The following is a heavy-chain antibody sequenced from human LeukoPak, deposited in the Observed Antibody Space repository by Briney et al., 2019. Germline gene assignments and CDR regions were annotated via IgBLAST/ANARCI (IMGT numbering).Heavy chain of an antibody. CDR1: GFTFSSYG. D-gene: IGHD3-22*01. J-gene: IGHJ4*02. Sequence: GGSLRLSCAASGFTFSSYGMNWVRQAPGKGLEWVSYISSSGSTIYYADSVKGRFTISRDNAKNSLYLQMNSLRAEDTAVYYCARYYYDSSGYYPHFDYWGQGTLVTVSS. V-gene: IGHV3-48*03. CDR2: ISSSGSTI. CDR3: ARYYYDSSGYYPHFDY.